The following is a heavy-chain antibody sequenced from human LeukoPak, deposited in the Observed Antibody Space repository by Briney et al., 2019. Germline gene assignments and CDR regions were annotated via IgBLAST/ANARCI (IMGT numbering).Heavy chain of an antibody. D-gene: IGHD3-10*01. CDR3: ARASALLWFGESKTYGMDV. V-gene: IGHV1-8*01. Sequence: GASVKVSCKASGYTFTSYDINWVRQATGQGLEWMGWMNPNSGNTGYAQKFQGRVTMTRNTSISTAYMELSSLRSEDTAVYYCARASALLWFGESKTYGMDVWGQGTTVTVSS. J-gene: IGHJ6*02. CDR1: GYTFTSYD. CDR2: MNPNSGNT.